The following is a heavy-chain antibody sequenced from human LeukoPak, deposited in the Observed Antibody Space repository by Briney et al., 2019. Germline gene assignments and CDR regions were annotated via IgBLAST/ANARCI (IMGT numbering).Heavy chain of an antibody. Sequence: GESLKISCKGSGYSFTSYWIGWVRQMPGNSLEWMGIIYPGDSDTRYSPSFQGQVTISADKSISTAYLQWSSLKASDTAMYYCARTTARVVVVVGYYYMDVWGKGTTVTVSS. CDR2: IYPGDSDT. V-gene: IGHV5-51*01. CDR3: ARTTARVVVVVGYYYMDV. J-gene: IGHJ6*03. CDR1: GYSFTSYW. D-gene: IGHD2-15*01.